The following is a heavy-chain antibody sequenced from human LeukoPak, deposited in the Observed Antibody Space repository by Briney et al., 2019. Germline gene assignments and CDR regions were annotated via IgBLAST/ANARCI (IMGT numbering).Heavy chain of an antibody. V-gene: IGHV4-59*01. Sequence: PSETLSLTCTVSGGSISSYSRSWIRQPPGKGLEWIGYIYYSGSTNYNPSLKSRVTISVDTSKKQFSLKLSSVTAADTAVYYCAAQGRYSSGWRADYWGQGTLVTVSS. D-gene: IGHD6-19*01. J-gene: IGHJ4*02. CDR2: IYYSGST. CDR1: GGSISSYS. CDR3: AAQGRYSSGWRADY.